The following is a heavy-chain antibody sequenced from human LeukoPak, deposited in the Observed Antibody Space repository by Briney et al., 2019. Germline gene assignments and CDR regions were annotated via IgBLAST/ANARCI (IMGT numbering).Heavy chain of an antibody. D-gene: IGHD4-23*01. J-gene: IGHJ4*02. V-gene: IGHV1-18*04. CDR2: ISANNGDT. CDR1: GYTLTSYG. Sequence: GASVTVSCKSSGYTLTSYGISWVRQAPGQGLEWMGGISANNGDTNYAQKLQGRVTMTTDTSTSTAYMELRSLRSDDTAVYYCASIGGTSLEYWGQGTLVTVSS. CDR3: ASIGGTSLEY.